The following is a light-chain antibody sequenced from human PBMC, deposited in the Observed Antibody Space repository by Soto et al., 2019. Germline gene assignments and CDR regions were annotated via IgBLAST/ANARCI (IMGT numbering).Light chain of an antibody. J-gene: IGKJ1*01. Sequence: EIVMTQSPATLSVSPGERATLSCRASQSVSSNLAWYQHKPGQAPRLLIYGASTRATGIPARFSGSGSGTEFTLTISSLQSEDFAVSYCQHYGTWCTFGHGTKVEIK. CDR2: GAS. V-gene: IGKV3-15*01. CDR1: QSVSSN. CDR3: QHYGTWCT.